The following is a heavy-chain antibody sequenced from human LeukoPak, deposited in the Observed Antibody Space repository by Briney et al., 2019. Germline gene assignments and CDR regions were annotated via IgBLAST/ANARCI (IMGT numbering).Heavy chain of an antibody. Sequence: PSEALSLTCAVYGGSFSGYYWSWIRQPPGKGLEWIGEIKHDGSTKYNSSLKSRVTISIDTSKNQFSLKLSSVTAADTAVYYCARASLSITMVRVVGYYMDVWGKGTTVTVSS. CDR1: GGSFSGYY. CDR2: IKHDGST. V-gene: IGHV4-34*01. J-gene: IGHJ6*03. D-gene: IGHD3-10*01. CDR3: ARASLSITMVRVVGYYMDV.